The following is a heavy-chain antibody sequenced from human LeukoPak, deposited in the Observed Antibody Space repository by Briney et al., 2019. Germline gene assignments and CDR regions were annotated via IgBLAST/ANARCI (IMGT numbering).Heavy chain of an antibody. CDR3: ARVPGWFDP. Sequence: PSETLSLTCAVSGGSFSGYYWSWIRQPPGKGLECIGEINHSGSTNYNPSLKSRVTISVDTSKNQFSLKLSSVTAADTAVYYCARVPGWFDPWGQGTLVTVSS. CDR1: GGSFSGYY. V-gene: IGHV4-34*01. J-gene: IGHJ5*02. CDR2: INHSGST.